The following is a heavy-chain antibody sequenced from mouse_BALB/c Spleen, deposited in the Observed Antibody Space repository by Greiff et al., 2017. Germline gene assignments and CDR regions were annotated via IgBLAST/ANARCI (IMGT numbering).Heavy chain of an antibody. CDR3: ARDYYGYDGGYAMDD. D-gene: IGHD2-2*01. CDR2: ISSGGSYT. Sequence: DVHLVESGGGLVKPGGSLKLSCAASGFAFSSYTMSWVRQTPEKRLEWVATISSGGSYTYYPDSVKGRFTISRDNAKNNLYLQMSSLKSEDTAMYYCARDYYGYDGGYAMDDWGQGTSVTVSS. CDR1: GFAFSSYT. J-gene: IGHJ4*01. V-gene: IGHV5-6-4*01.